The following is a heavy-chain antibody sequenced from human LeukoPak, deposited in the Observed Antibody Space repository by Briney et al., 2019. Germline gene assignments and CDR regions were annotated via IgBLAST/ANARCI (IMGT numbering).Heavy chain of an antibody. CDR3: AKGKRGIAAPDY. CDR1: GFTVSSNS. Sequence: GGSLRLSCTVSGFTVSSNSMSWVRQAPGKGLEWVSFIYSDNTHYSDSVKGRFTISRDNSKNTLYLQMNSLRAEDTAVYYCAKGKRGIAAPDYWGQGTLVTVSS. V-gene: IGHV3-66*03. J-gene: IGHJ4*02. CDR2: IYSDNT. D-gene: IGHD6-13*01.